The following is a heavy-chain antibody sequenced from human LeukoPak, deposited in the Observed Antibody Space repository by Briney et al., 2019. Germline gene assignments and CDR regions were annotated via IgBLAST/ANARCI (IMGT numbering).Heavy chain of an antibody. V-gene: IGHV3-30*01. D-gene: IGHD2-21*02. Sequence: PGGSLRLSCAASGFTFSSYAIHWVRQAPGKGLEWVAVISYDGSNKYYADSVKGRFTISRDNSKNTLYLQMNSLRAEDTAVYYCARGPNCGGDCYYFDYWGQGTLVTVSS. CDR1: GFTFSSYA. CDR3: ARGPNCGGDCYYFDY. CDR2: ISYDGSNK. J-gene: IGHJ4*02.